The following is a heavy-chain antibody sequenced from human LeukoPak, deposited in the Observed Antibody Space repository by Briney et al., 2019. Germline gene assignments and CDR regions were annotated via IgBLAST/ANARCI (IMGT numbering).Heavy chain of an antibody. D-gene: IGHD3-9*01. CDR3: ARVGDYDILTG. Sequence: SETLSLTCTVSGGSISTYYWSWIRQPPGRGLEWIGYIYYSGSTNYNPSLKSRVTISVDTSKNQFSLKLSSVPAADTAVYYCARVGDYDILTGWSQGTLVTVSS. J-gene: IGHJ4*02. CDR1: GGSISTYY. V-gene: IGHV4-59*01. CDR2: IYYSGST.